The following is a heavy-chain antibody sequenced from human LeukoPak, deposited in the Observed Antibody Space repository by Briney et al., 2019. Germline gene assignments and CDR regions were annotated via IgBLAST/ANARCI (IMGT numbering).Heavy chain of an antibody. CDR3: AKGDPLNYDILTGWNDAFDI. V-gene: IGHV3-30*18. J-gene: IGHJ3*02. CDR2: ISYDGSNK. D-gene: IGHD3-9*01. Sequence: PGGSLRLSCAASGFTFSSYGMHWVRQAPGKGLEWVAVISYDGSNKYYADSVKGRFTISRDNSKNTLYLQMNSLRAEDAAVYYCAKGDPLNYDILTGWNDAFDIWGQGTMVTVSS. CDR1: GFTFSSYG.